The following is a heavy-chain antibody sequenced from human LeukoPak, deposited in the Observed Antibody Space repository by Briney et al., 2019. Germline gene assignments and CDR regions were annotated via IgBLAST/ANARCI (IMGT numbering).Heavy chain of an antibody. J-gene: IGHJ4*02. CDR1: GGSISSYY. Sequence: PSETLSLTCTVSGGSISSYYWSWIRQPAGKGLEWIGRIYISGSTNYNPSLKSRVTISVDTSKNQFSLKLSSVTAADTAVYYCARVGYGYNYRAYFDYWGQGTLVTVSS. D-gene: IGHD5-24*01. V-gene: IGHV4-4*07. CDR3: ARVGYGYNYRAYFDY. CDR2: IYISGST.